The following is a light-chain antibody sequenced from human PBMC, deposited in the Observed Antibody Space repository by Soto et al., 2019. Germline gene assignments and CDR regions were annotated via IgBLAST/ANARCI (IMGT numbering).Light chain of an antibody. J-gene: IGKJ1*01. CDR3: QQYNNWPRT. V-gene: IGKV3-15*01. CDR1: QSVSSN. CDR2: GAS. Sequence: EIVMTQSPATLSVSPGERATLSCRASQSVSSNLAWYQQKPGQAPRLLIYGASTRATGIPARFSGSGSGTEFTLTISSLQSEDFAVYYCQQYNNWPRTFGQGTRGIS.